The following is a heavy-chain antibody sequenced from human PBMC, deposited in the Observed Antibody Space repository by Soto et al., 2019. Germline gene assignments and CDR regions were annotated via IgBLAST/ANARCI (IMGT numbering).Heavy chain of an antibody. CDR3: AKWNGYGDY. D-gene: IGHD1-1*01. J-gene: IGHJ4*02. Sequence: EVQLLESGGGLVQPGGSLRLSCAVSGFSFSTYGVTWVRQAPGKGLEWVSGVSGGSGNTHYADSVKGRFTITGDNSKNTVYLQMNSLRVEDTAVYYCAKWNGYGDYWGQGTLVTVSS. CDR1: GFSFSTYG. V-gene: IGHV3-23*01. CDR2: VSGGSGNT.